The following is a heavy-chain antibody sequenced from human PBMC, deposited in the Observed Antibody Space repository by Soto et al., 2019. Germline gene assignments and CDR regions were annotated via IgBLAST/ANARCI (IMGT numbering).Heavy chain of an antibody. J-gene: IGHJ6*02. D-gene: IGHD6-6*01. CDR1: GFTFSSYA. Sequence: GGSLRLSCAASGFTFSSYAMSWVRQAPGKGLEWVSAISGSGGSTYYADSVKGRFTISRDNSKNTLYLQMNSLRAEDTAVYYCAKGIAARRGYYGMDVWGQGTRVTVT. CDR3: AKGIAARRGYYGMDV. CDR2: ISGSGGST. V-gene: IGHV3-23*01.